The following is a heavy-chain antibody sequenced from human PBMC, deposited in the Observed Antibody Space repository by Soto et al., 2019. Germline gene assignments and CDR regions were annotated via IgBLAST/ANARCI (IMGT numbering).Heavy chain of an antibody. D-gene: IGHD3-10*01. Sequence: SETLSLTCAVYVVSFSGYYWSCIRQAPGKWLEWIGEINHSGSTNYNPSLKSRVTISVDTSKNQFSLKLSSVTAADTAVYYCARGWYYGSGRYYHPYYYYYGMEGLGQGTTVTVSS. CDR3: ARGWYYGSGRYYHPYYYYYGMEG. J-gene: IGHJ6*02. V-gene: IGHV4-34*01. CDR2: INHSGST. CDR1: VVSFSGYY.